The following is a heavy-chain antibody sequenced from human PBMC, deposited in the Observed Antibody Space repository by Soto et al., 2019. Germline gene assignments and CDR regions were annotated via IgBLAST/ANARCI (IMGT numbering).Heavy chain of an antibody. V-gene: IGHV4-30-2*01. Sequence: QLQLQESGSGLVKPSQTLSLTCAVSGGSINSGGYSWSWIRQPPGKGLEWIGYIYHSGSTYYNPSLKSRVTMSEDRSKSQFSLKLGSVTGADTAVYYSARGPPHHYWCQGTLVTVSS. CDR2: IYHSGST. CDR3: ARGPPHHY. CDR1: GGSINSGGYS. J-gene: IGHJ4*02.